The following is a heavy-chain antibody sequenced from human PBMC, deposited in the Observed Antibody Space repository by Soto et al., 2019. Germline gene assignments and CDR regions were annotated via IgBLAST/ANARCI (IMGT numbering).Heavy chain of an antibody. Sequence: QVQLVESGGGVVQPGRSLRLSCAASGFSFSTYGMHWVRQAPGKGLEWVAVIWDDGTNKYYADSVKGRFTISRDNSKNPLSLQMTSLRAEDTAVSYCVRDLREDGCSSSSCLYFDYWGQGTLVTVSS. J-gene: IGHJ4*02. D-gene: IGHD2-2*01. CDR1: GFSFSTYG. CDR3: VRDLREDGCSSSSCLYFDY. CDR2: IWDDGTNK. V-gene: IGHV3-33*01.